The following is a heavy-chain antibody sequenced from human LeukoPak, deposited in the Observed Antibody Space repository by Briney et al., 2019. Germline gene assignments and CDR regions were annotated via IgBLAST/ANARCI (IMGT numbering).Heavy chain of an antibody. J-gene: IGHJ4*02. CDR1: GFTFSSYE. CDR3: ARRLRAAGFDY. D-gene: IGHD6-13*01. Sequence: PGGSLRLSCAASGFTFSSYEMNWVRQAPGKGLEWVSYIYSSGGNIYYADSVKGRFTISRDNAKNSLYLQMNSLRAEDTAVYYCARRLRAAGFDYWGQGTRVTVSS. V-gene: IGHV3-48*03. CDR2: IYSSGGNI.